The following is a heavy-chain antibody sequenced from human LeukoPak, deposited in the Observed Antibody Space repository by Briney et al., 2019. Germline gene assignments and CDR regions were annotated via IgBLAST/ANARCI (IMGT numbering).Heavy chain of an antibody. CDR1: GGTFSSYA. J-gene: IGHJ5*02. CDR3: ARGPTQQYQLLVWFDP. D-gene: IGHD2-2*01. Sequence: VASVKVPCKASGGTFSSYAISWVRQAPGQGLEWMGGIIPIFGTANYAQKFQGRVTITADESTSTAYMELSSLRSEDTAVYYCARGPTQQYQLLVWFDPWGQGTLVTVS. V-gene: IGHV1-69*13. CDR2: IIPIFGTA.